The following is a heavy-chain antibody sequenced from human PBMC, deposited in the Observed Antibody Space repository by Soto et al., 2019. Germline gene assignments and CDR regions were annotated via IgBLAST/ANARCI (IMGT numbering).Heavy chain of an antibody. CDR3: ATLLLFWSGYYNYFDY. Sequence: QVPLVQSGAEVKKPGASVKVSCKVSGYTLTELSMHWVRQAPGKGLEWMGGFDPEDGETIYAQKFQGRVTMTEDTSTDTAYMELSSLRSEDTAVYYCATLLLFWSGYYNYFDYWGQGTLVTVSS. D-gene: IGHD3-3*01. CDR2: FDPEDGET. CDR1: GYTLTELS. J-gene: IGHJ4*02. V-gene: IGHV1-24*01.